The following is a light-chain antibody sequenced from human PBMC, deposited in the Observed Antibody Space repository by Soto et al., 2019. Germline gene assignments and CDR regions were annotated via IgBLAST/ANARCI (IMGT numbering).Light chain of an antibody. J-gene: IGLJ2*01. CDR2: EGS. CDR3: CSYAGSRTFV. Sequence: QSVLTQPASVSGSPGQSITISCTGTSSDVGSYNLVSWYQQHPGKAPKLMISEGSKRPSGVSNRFSGSKSGNTASLTISGLQAEDEADYYCCSYAGSRTFVFGGGTQLTVL. V-gene: IGLV2-23*01. CDR1: SSDVGSYNL.